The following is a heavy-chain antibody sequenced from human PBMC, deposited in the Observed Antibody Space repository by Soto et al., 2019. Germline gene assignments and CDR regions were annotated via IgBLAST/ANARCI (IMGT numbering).Heavy chain of an antibody. J-gene: IGHJ3*02. CDR2: ISYDGSNK. CDR1: GFTFSSYG. CDR3: ANKQLPPYAFDI. V-gene: IGHV3-30*18. Sequence: GGSLRLSCAASGFTFSSYGMHWVRQAPGKGLEWVAVISYDGSNKYYADSVKGRFTISRDNSKNTLYLQMNSLRAEDTAVYYCANKQLPPYAFDICDKGTMVTVSS. D-gene: IGHD6-13*01.